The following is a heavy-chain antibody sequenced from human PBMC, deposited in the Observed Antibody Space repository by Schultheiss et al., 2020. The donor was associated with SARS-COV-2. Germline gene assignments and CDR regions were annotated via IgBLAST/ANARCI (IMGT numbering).Heavy chain of an antibody. J-gene: IGHJ5*02. D-gene: IGHD6-19*01. CDR1: GGSISSYY. V-gene: IGHV4-59*01. CDR3: ARGRHVLRGWYRDNWFDP. CDR2: IYFSGST. Sequence: SETLSLTCTVSGGSISSYYWSWIRQPPGKGLEWIGSIYFSGSTSYNPSLKSRVTISVDTSKNQFSLKLSSVTAADTAVYYCARGRHVLRGWYRDNWFDPWGQGTLVTVSS.